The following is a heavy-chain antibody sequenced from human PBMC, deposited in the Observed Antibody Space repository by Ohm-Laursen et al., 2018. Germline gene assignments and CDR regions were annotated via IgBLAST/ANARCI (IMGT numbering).Heavy chain of an antibody. J-gene: IGHJ4*02. V-gene: IGHV3-30*18. Sequence: SLRLSCSASGFTFSSYGMHWVRQAPGKGLEWVAVISYDGSNKYYADSVKGRFTISRDNSKNTLYLQMNSLRAEDTALYYCAKEGGYYDFWSGYLDYWGQGTLVTVSS. CDR1: GFTFSSYG. D-gene: IGHD3-3*01. CDR3: AKEGGYYDFWSGYLDY. CDR2: ISYDGSNK.